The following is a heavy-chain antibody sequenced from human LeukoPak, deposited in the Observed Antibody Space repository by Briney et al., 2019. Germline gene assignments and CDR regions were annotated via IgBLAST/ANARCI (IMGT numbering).Heavy chain of an antibody. D-gene: IGHD3-10*01. J-gene: IGHJ4*02. CDR3: ARRSSLLWFGSYFDY. CDR2: INHSGRT. Sequence: PSETLSLTCTVSGGSISSYYWSWIRQPPGKGLEWIGEINHSGRTNYNPSLKSRVTISVDTSKNQFSLKLSSATAADTAVYYCARRSSLLWFGSYFDYWGQGTLVTVSS. CDR1: GGSISSYY. V-gene: IGHV4-34*01.